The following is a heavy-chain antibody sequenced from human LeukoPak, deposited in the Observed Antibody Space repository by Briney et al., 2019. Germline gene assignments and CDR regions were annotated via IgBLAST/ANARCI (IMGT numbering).Heavy chain of an antibody. D-gene: IGHD3-16*01. CDR3: AKGEGGALGIPHPYYFDY. V-gene: IGHV3-30*02. CDR2: IRYDGTIK. J-gene: IGHJ4*02. CDR1: GFTFNTYG. Sequence: GGSLRLSCAATGFTFNTYGMHWVRQTPGKGLEWVAFIRYDGTIKYYADSMKGRFTISRDNSKNTLYLQINSLTTEDTAVYYCAKGEGGALGIPHPYYFDYWGQGNVVTVSS.